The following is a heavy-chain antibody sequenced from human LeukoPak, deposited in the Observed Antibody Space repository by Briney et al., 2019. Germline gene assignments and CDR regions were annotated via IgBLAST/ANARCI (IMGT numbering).Heavy chain of an antibody. V-gene: IGHV3-21*01. CDR2: ISSSSSYI. Sequence: GGSLRLSCAASGFTFSSYSMNWVRQAPGKGLEWVSSISSSSSYIYYADSVKGRFTISRDNAKNSLYLQMNSLRAEDTAVYYCARAACSGGSCYHKFDYWGQGTLVTVPS. D-gene: IGHD2-15*01. CDR1: GFTFSSYS. CDR3: ARAACSGGSCYHKFDY. J-gene: IGHJ4*02.